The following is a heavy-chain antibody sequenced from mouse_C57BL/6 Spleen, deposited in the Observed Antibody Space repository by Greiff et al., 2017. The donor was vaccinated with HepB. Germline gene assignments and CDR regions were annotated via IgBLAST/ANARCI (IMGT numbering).Heavy chain of an antibody. V-gene: IGHV1-15*01. CDR1: GYTFTDYE. D-gene: IGHD4-1*01. CDR3: TRRNWDDAMDY. CDR2: IDPETGGT. Sequence: VKLVESGAELVRPGASVTLSCKASGYTFTDYEMHWVKQTPVHGLEWIGAIDPETGGTAYNQKFKGKAILTADKSSSTAYMELRSLTSEDSAVYYCTRRNWDDAMDYWGQGTSVTVSS. J-gene: IGHJ4*01.